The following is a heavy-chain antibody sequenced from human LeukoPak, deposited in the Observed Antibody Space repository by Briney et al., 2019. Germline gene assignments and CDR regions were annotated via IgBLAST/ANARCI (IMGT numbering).Heavy chain of an antibody. Sequence: QTGGSLRLSCAASGFTFSSNVMSWVRQAPGKGLEWVSVISGSGGSTYYADSVKGRLTISRDNSKNTLYLQMNNLRAEDTAVYYCAKSQDSGRLFHFDYWGQGTLVTVSS. CDR1: GFTFSSNV. CDR3: AKSQDSGRLFHFDY. D-gene: IGHD1-26*01. J-gene: IGHJ4*02. CDR2: ISGSGGST. V-gene: IGHV3-23*01.